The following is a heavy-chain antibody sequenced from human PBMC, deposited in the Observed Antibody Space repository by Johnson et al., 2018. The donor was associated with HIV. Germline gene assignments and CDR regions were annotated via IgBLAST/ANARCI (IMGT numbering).Heavy chain of an antibody. CDR1: GFTFSSYG. Sequence: VQLVESGGGVVQPGRSLRLSCAVSGFTFSSYGMHWVRRAPGKGLEWVAVISYDGGDKYYADSVKGRFTISRDNSKNTLYLQMNSLRAEYTAVYYCASIYSYGLRAAFDIWGQGTLVTVSS. V-gene: IGHV3-30*03. J-gene: IGHJ3*02. CDR2: ISYDGGDK. D-gene: IGHD5-18*01. CDR3: ASIYSYGLRAAFDI.